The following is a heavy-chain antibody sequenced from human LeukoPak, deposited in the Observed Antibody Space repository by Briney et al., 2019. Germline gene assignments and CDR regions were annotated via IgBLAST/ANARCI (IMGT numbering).Heavy chain of an antibody. Sequence: AVKVSCKASGGTFSSYAISWVRTAPGQGLESMGGIIPIFGTANYAQKFQGRVTITTDESTSTAYMELSSLRSEDTAVYYCARGPTCYYSNGLDPWGQGTLVTVSS. CDR3: ARGPTCYYSNGLDP. V-gene: IGHV1-69*05. CDR1: GGTFSSYA. D-gene: IGHD3-22*01. CDR2: IIPIFGTA. J-gene: IGHJ5*02.